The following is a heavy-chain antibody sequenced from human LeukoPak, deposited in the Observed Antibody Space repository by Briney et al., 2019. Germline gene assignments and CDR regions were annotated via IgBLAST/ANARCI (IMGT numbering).Heavy chain of an antibody. CDR1: GGSISSSSYY. V-gene: IGHV4-39*07. J-gene: IGHJ6*03. Sequence: SETLSLTCTVSGGSISSSSYYWGWIRQPPGKGLEWIGSIYYSGSTYYNPSLKSRVTISVDTSKNQFSLKLSSVTAADTAVYYCARAYYYYYMDVWGQGTLVTVSS. CDR3: ARAYYYYYMDV. CDR2: IYYSGST.